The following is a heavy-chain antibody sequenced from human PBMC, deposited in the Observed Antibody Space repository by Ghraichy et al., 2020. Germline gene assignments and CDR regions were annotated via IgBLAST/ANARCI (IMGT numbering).Heavy chain of an antibody. J-gene: IGHJ6*02. CDR1: GFTFSSYG. CDR3: ARELYYDSTPPTYGMDV. V-gene: IGHV3-33*08. Sequence: SLRLSCAASGFTFSSYGMHWVRQAPGKGLEWVAVIWYDGSNKYYADSVKGRFTISRDNSKNTLYLQMNSLRAEDTAVYYCARELYYDSTPPTYGMDVWGQGTTVTVSS. CDR2: IWYDGSNK. D-gene: IGHD3-3*01.